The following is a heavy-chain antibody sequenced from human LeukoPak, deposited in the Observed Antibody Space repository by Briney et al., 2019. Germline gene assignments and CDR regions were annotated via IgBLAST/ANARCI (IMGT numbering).Heavy chain of an antibody. CDR1: GGSLSSYY. V-gene: IGHV4-4*07. CDR3: ARGYSGSYNYFDY. CDR2: IYTSGST. D-gene: IGHD1-26*01. J-gene: IGHJ4*02. Sequence: SETLSLTCTVSGGSLSSYYWSWTRQPAGKGLEWIGRIYTSGSTNYNPSLKSRVTMSVDTSKNQFSLKLSSVTAADMAVYYCARGYSGSYNYFDYWGQGTLVTVSS.